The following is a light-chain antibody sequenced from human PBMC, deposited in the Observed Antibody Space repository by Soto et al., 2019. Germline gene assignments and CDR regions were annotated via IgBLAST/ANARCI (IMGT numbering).Light chain of an antibody. CDR2: DAS. J-gene: IGKJ1*01. V-gene: IGKV1-5*01. Sequence: DIQMTQSPSTLAASVGDRVTIACRASQNIDHWLAWYQLKPGKAPKFLIYDASILESGVPSRFSGSGSGTEFTLTICSLQPDDFATYYCQRYNSNSRTFGQGTKVDIK. CDR1: QNIDHW. CDR3: QRYNSNSRT.